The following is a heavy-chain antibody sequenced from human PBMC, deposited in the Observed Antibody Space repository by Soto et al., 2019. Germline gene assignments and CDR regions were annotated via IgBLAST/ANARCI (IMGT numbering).Heavy chain of an antibody. J-gene: IGHJ5*02. V-gene: IGHV4-34*01. Sequence: PSETLSLTCAVYGGSFSGYYWSWIRQPPGKGLEWIGEINHSGSTNYNPSLKSRVTISVDTSKNQFSLKLSSATAADTAVYYCARRYYDFWSGYFRWFDPWGQGTLVTVSS. CDR1: GGSFSGYY. CDR3: ARRYYDFWSGYFRWFDP. D-gene: IGHD3-3*01. CDR2: INHSGST.